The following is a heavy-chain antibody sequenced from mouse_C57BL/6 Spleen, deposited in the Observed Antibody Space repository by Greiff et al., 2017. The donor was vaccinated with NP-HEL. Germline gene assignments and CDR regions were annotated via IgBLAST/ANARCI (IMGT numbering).Heavy chain of an antibody. D-gene: IGHD4-1*01. J-gene: IGHJ2*01. Sequence: EVQLQQSGPELVKPGASVKISCKASGYTFTDYYMNWVKQSHGKSLEWIGDINPNNGGTSYNQKFKGKATLTVDKSSSTAYMELRSLTSEDSAVYYCARPLTGPFDYWGQGTTLTVSS. CDR1: GYTFTDYY. V-gene: IGHV1-26*01. CDR2: INPNNGGT. CDR3: ARPLTGPFDY.